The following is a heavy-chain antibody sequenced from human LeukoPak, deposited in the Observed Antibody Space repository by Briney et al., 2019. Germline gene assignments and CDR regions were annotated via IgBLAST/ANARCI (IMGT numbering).Heavy chain of an antibody. D-gene: IGHD3-10*01. CDR1: GYSFIDYY. CDR2: INPDSGAT. CDR3: APDMNNYALGSDP. J-gene: IGHJ5*02. V-gene: IGHV1-2*02. Sequence: PSVKVSCKASGYSFIDYYMHWVRQAPGQGLEWMGWINPDSGATNYAQKFQGRVTMTRDTSISTAYMELSTLRSDDTAVYYCAPDMNNYALGSDPWGQGSLVTVSS.